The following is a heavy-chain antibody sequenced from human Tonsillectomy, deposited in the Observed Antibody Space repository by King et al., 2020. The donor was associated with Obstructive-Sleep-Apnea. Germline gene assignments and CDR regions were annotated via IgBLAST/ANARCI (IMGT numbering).Heavy chain of an antibody. D-gene: IGHD2-15*01. CDR2: TYNSGNS. CDR3: AREDCSGGSCSLAY. Sequence: VQLQESGPGLVKPSQTLSLTCTVSGDPISSGDYYWSWIRQPPGKGLECIGYTYNSGNSYSNPSLKSRVTIPVDTPKKQFSLKLSSLTAADTAVYYCAREDCSGGSCSLAYWGQGTLVTVSS. V-gene: IGHV4-30-4*01. CDR1: GDPISSGDYY. J-gene: IGHJ4*02.